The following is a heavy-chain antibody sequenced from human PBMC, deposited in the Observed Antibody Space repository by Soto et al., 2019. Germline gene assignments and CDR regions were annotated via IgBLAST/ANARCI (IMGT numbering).Heavy chain of an antibody. Sequence: GGSLRLSCAASGFTFDDYAMHWVRQAPGKGLEWVSGISWNSGSIGYADSVKGRFTISRDNAKNSLYLQMNSLRAEDTALYYCAKLGRGVAGIRGTDVWGQGAKVTVSS. D-gene: IGHD6-19*01. CDR3: AKLGRGVAGIRGTDV. CDR1: GFTFDDYA. V-gene: IGHV3-9*01. CDR2: ISWNSGSI. J-gene: IGHJ6*02.